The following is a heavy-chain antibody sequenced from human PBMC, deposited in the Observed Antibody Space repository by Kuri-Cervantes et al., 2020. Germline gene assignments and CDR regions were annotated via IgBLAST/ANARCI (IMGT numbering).Heavy chain of an antibody. CDR3: AALGSYLY. V-gene: IGHV3-13*01. CDR1: GFTFSSYD. Sequence: GESLKISCAASGFTFSSYDMHWVRQVTGKGLEWVSAFATTGDTYYSGSVKGRFTISRENAKSSMYLQMNSLRAGDTAVYYCAALGSYLYWGQGTLVTVSS. CDR2: FATTGDT. D-gene: IGHD3-10*01. J-gene: IGHJ4*02.